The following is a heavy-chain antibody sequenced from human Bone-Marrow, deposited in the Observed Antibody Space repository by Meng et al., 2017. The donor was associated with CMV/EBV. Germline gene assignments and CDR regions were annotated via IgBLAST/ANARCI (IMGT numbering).Heavy chain of an antibody. V-gene: IGHV4-4*02. D-gene: IGHD1-26*01. CDR2: IYHSGYT. Sequence: VSGASIRTSNWWSWVRQPPGKGLEWIGEIYHSGYTNYNPSLRGRVTMSVDNSKNQFSLRLSSVTAADTALYYCARVDPVVGATFDFWGQGTLVTVSS. J-gene: IGHJ4*02. CDR1: GASIRTSNW. CDR3: ARVDPVVGATFDF.